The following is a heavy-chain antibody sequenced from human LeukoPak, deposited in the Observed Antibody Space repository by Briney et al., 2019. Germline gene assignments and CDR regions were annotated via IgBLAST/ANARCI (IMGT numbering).Heavy chain of an antibody. CDR2: IYYSGST. CDR1: GGSISSSSYY. Sequence: SETLSLTCTVSGGSISSSSYYWGWIRQPPGKGLEWIGRIYYSGSTYYNPSLKSRVTISVDTSKNQFSLKLSSVAAADTAVYYCARDMPGSSWYGGLDYWGQGTLVTVSS. D-gene: IGHD6-13*01. V-gene: IGHV4-39*07. J-gene: IGHJ4*02. CDR3: ARDMPGSSWYGGLDY.